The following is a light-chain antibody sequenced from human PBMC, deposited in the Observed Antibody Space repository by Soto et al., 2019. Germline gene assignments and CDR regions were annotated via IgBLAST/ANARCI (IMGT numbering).Light chain of an antibody. V-gene: IGKV3D-15*01. CDR3: QQYNNWPHT. J-gene: IGKJ4*01. Sequence: EIVLTQSPGTLSLSPGERATLSCRASQSVSSNLAWYQQKPGQAPRLLIYGASTRATGIPARFRGSGSGTEFTLTISSLQSEDFALYYCQQYNNWPHTFGGGTKVDI. CDR2: GAS. CDR1: QSVSSN.